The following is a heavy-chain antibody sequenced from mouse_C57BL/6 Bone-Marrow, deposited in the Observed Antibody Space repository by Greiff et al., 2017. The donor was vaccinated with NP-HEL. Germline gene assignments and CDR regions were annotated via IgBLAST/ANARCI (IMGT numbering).Heavy chain of an antibody. D-gene: IGHD2-10*01. CDR1: GYTFTSYW. CDR3: APGLLDAMDY. V-gene: IGHV1-59*01. CDR2: IDPSDSYT. J-gene: IGHJ4*01. Sequence: QVQLQQPGAELVRPGTSVKLSCKASGYTFTSYWMHWVKQRPGQGLEWIGVIDPSDSYTNYNQKFKGKATLTVDTSSSTAYMQLSSLTSEDSAVYYCAPGLLDAMDYWGQGTSVTVSS.